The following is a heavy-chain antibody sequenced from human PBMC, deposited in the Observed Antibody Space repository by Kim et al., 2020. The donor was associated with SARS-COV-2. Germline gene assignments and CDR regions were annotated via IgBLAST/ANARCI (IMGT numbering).Heavy chain of an antibody. J-gene: IGHJ3*02. V-gene: IGHV3-9*01. Sequence: GGSLRLSCAASGFTFDDYAMHWVRQAPGKGLEWVSGISWNSGSIGYADSVKGRFTISRDNAKNSLYLQMNSLRAEDTALYYCAKDIALTGFDAFDIWGQGTMVTVSS. D-gene: IGHD3-9*01. CDR2: ISWNSGSI. CDR3: AKDIALTGFDAFDI. CDR1: GFTFDDYA.